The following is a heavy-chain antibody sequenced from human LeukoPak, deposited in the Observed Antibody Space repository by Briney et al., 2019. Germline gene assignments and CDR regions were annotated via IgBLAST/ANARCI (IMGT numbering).Heavy chain of an antibody. V-gene: IGHV5-51*01. J-gene: IGHJ6*02. D-gene: IGHD6-6*01. Sequence: GESLKISCKGSGYSFTSYWIGWVRQMPGKGLEWMGIIYPGDSDTRYSPSFQGQVTISADKSISTAYLQWSSLKASDTAMYYCAKARIAARPGLYYYYGMDVWGQGTRSPSP. CDR1: GYSFTSYW. CDR3: AKARIAARPGLYYYYGMDV. CDR2: IYPGDSDT.